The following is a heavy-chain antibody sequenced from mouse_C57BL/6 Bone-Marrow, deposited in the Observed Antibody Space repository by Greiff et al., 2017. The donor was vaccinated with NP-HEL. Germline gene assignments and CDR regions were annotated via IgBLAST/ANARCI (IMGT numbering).Heavy chain of an antibody. D-gene: IGHD1-1*01. CDR3: TPYYYGAYFDY. Sequence: VQLQQSGAELVRPGASVKLSCTASGFNIKDDYMHWVKQRPEQGLERIGWIDPENGDTEYASKFQGKATITADTSSNTAYLQLSSLTSEDTAVYYCTPYYYGAYFDYWGQGTTLTVSS. CDR2: IDPENGDT. CDR1: GFNIKDDY. V-gene: IGHV14-4*01. J-gene: IGHJ2*01.